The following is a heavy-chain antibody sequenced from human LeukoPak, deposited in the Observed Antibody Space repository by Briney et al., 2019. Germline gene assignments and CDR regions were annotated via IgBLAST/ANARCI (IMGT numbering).Heavy chain of an antibody. V-gene: IGHV3-7*01. D-gene: IGHD5-12*01. CDR1: GFTFSSYW. CDR2: IKQDGSEK. CDR3: ARDSGYNAFDI. J-gene: IGHJ3*02. Sequence: GGSLRLSCAASGFTFSSYWMSWVRQAPGKGLEWVANIKQDGSEKYYVDSVKGRFTFSRDNAKNSLFLQMSSLRAEDTAVFYCARDSGYNAFDIWGQGTMVTVSS.